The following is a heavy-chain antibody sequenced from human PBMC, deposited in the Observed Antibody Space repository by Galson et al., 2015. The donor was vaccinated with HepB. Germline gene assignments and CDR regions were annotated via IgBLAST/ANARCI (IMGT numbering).Heavy chain of an antibody. CDR3: ASNTYHSDSSGYYFDY. CDR2: IKQDGSEK. D-gene: IGHD3-22*01. J-gene: IGHJ4*02. Sequence: SLRLSCAASGFTFTGYWMNWVRQAPGKGLEWVANIKQDGSEKYYVDSVKGRFTISRDNAKNSLYLQMTSLRAEDTAVYYCASNTYHSDSSGYYFDYWGQGTLVTVSS. CDR1: GFTFTGYW. V-gene: IGHV3-7*01.